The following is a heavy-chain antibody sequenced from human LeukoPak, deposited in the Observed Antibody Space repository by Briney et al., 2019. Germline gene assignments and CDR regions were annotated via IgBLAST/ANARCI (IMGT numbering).Heavy chain of an antibody. CDR3: ARPLYRHGSPFDY. CDR1: GFTLSTYW. J-gene: IGHJ4*02. D-gene: IGHD5-18*01. CDR2: INSDGTTT. V-gene: IGHV3-74*01. Sequence: QPGGSLRLSCAASGFTLSTYWMHWVRQAPGKGLVWVSRINSDGTTTTYADSVKGRFTISRDNAKNTLYLQMNSLRAEDTAVYYCARPLYRHGSPFDYWGQGTLVTVSS.